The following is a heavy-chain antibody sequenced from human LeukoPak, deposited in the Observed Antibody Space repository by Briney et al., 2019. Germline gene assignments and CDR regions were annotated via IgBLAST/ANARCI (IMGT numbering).Heavy chain of an antibody. CDR2: IYPVDSDT. V-gene: IGHV5-51*01. CDR1: GYSFTTYW. D-gene: IGHD2-15*01. J-gene: IGHJ3*02. Sequence: GESLKISCKGSGYSFTTYWIGWVRQMPGKGLEWMGIIYPVDSDTRYSPSFQGQVTISADKSISTAYLQWSSLKASDTAMYYCARQDVVVVAAPDAFDIWGQGTMVTVSS. CDR3: ARQDVVVVAAPDAFDI.